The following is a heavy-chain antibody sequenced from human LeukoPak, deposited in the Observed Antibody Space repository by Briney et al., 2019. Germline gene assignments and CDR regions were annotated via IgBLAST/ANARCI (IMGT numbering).Heavy chain of an antibody. D-gene: IGHD3-22*01. Sequence: ASVKVSCKASGGTFSSYAISWVRQAPGQGLEWMGGIIPIFGTANYAQKFQGGVTITADESTSTAYMELSSLRSEDTAVYYCARATYYDSEGHYFDYWGQGTLVTVSS. CDR2: IIPIFGTA. CDR3: ARATYYDSEGHYFDY. J-gene: IGHJ4*02. V-gene: IGHV1-69*13. CDR1: GGTFSSYA.